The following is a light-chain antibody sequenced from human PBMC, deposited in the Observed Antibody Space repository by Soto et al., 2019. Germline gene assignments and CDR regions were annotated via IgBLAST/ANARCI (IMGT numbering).Light chain of an antibody. J-gene: IGKJ1*01. CDR2: WAS. CDR3: QQYYSTPPT. CDR1: QSVLYSSNNKNY. V-gene: IGKV4-1*01. Sequence: DIVMTQSPDSLAVSLGERATINCKYSQSVLYSSNNKNYLAWYQQKPVQPPKLLIYWASTRESGVPDRFSGSGSGTDFTLTISSLQAEDVAVYYCQQYYSTPPTFGQGTKVEIK.